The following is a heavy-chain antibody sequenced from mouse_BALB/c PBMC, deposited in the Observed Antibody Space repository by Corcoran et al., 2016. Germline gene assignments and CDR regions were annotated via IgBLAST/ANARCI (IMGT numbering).Heavy chain of an antibody. V-gene: IGHV9-3-1*01. CDR2: INTYTGEP. Sequence: QIQLVQSGPELKKPGGTVKISCKASGYTFTNYGMNWMKQAPGKGLKWMGWINTYTGEPTYADDFKGRFAFSLETSASTAYLQINNLKNEDTATYFCAREPYAMDYWGQGTSVTVSS. J-gene: IGHJ4*01. CDR1: GYTFTNYG. CDR3: AREPYAMDY.